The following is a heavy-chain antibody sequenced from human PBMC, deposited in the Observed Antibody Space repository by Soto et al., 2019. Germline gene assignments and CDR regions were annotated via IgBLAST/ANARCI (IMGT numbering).Heavy chain of an antibody. CDR2: MDYSWST. CDR3: ARGYRQSGYSSSWVFDY. V-gene: IGHV4-31*03. D-gene: IGHD6-13*01. Sequence: QVQLRESGPGLVKPSQTLSLTCTVSGGSINSGGYYWNWIRQHPGKGLEGIGYMDYSWSTYYNPFLRSRVIISADTSENHFALKLSSVTAAATAVYFCARGYRQSGYSSSWVFDYWGQGTLVNVSS. CDR1: GGSINSGGYY. J-gene: IGHJ4*02.